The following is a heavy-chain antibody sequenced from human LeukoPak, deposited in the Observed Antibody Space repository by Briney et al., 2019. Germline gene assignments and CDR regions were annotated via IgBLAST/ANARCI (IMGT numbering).Heavy chain of an antibody. CDR2: INHSGST. CDR1: GGSFSGYY. CDR3: ARAATGPMGY. J-gene: IGHJ4*02. V-gene: IGHV4-34*01. Sequence: PSETLSLTCAVYGGSFSGYYWSWIRQPPGKGLEWIGEINHSGSTNYNPSLKSRVTISVDTSKNQFPLKLSSVTAADTAVYYCARAATGPMGYWGQGTLVTVSS. D-gene: IGHD3-16*01.